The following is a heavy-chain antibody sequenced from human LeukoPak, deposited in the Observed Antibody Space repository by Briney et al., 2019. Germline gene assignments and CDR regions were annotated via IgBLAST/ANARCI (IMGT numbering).Heavy chain of an antibody. D-gene: IGHD3-3*01. Sequence: ASVKVSCKASGYPFTSYYMHWVRQAPGQGLEWMGIINPSGGSTSYAQKFQGRLTMTRDTSTSTVYMELSSLRSEDTAVYYCARERLRFLEWLFNTRNWFDPWGQGTLVTVSS. V-gene: IGHV1-46*01. CDR3: ARERLRFLEWLFNTRNWFDP. CDR2: INPSGGST. J-gene: IGHJ5*02. CDR1: GYPFTSYY.